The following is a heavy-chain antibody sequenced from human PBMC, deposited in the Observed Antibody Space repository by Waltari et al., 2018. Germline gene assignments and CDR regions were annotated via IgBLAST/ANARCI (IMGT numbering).Heavy chain of an antibody. CDR2: INHSGST. V-gene: IGHV4-34*01. J-gene: IGHJ5*02. CDR3: ARRYYGGNPTWFDP. Sequence: QVQLQQWGAGLLKPSETLSLTCAVYGGSFSGYYWSWIRQPPGKGLEWIGEINHSGSTNYNPSLKSRVTISGDTSKNQFSLKLSSVTAADTAVYYCARRYYGGNPTWFDPWGQGTLVTVSS. D-gene: IGHD4-17*01. CDR1: GGSFSGYY.